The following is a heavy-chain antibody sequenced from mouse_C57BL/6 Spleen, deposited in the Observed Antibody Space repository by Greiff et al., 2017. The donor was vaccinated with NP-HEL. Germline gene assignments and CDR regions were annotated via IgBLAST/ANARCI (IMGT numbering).Heavy chain of an antibody. D-gene: IGHD3-2*02. CDR2: ISYDGSN. Sequence: EVKVEESGPGLVKPSQSLSLTCSVTGYSITSGYYWNWIRQFPGNKLEWMGYISYDGSNNYNPSLKNRISITRDTSKNQFFLKLNSVTTEDTATYYCAREGGSSGYFDYWGQGTTLTVSS. V-gene: IGHV3-6*01. CDR3: AREGGSSGYFDY. J-gene: IGHJ2*01. CDR1: GYSITSGYY.